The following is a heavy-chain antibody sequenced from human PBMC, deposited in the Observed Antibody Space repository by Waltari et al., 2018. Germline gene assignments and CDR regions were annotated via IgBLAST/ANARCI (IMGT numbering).Heavy chain of an antibody. Sequence: QVQLVQSGAEVKKPGSSVKVSCKASGGPFSSYAISWVRQAPGQGLEWMGGIIPILGIANYAQKFQGRVTITADESTSTAYMELSSLRSEDTAVYYCARDRNWNGYFDYWGQGTLVTVSS. CDR1: GGPFSSYA. CDR3: ARDRNWNGYFDY. V-gene: IGHV1-69*04. J-gene: IGHJ4*02. CDR2: IIPILGIA. D-gene: IGHD1-1*01.